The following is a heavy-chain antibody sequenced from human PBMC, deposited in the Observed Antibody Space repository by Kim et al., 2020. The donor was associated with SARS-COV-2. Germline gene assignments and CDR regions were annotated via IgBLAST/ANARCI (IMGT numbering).Heavy chain of an antibody. V-gene: IGHV1-69*02. J-gene: IGHJ4*02. CDR3: ASRGDTATFDY. D-gene: IGHD5-18*01. Sequence: KDPQKCPGRVTITADKSTSTAYVELSSLRSEDTAVYYCASRGDTATFDYWGQGTLVTVSS.